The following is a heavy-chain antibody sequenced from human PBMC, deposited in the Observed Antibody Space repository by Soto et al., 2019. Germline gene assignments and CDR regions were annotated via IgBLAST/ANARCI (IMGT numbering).Heavy chain of an antibody. D-gene: IGHD2-2*01. CDR1: GGSISSSNW. J-gene: IGHJ6*02. V-gene: IGHV4-4*02. CDR2: IYHSGST. Sequence: QVQLQESGPGLVKPSGTLSLTCAVSGGSISSSNWWSWVRHPPGKGLEWIGEIYHSGSTNYNPSLKSRVTIPVDKSKNQFSPKLSSVTAADTAVYYCARVVGGYYYGMDVWGQGTTVTVSS. CDR3: ARVVGGYYYGMDV.